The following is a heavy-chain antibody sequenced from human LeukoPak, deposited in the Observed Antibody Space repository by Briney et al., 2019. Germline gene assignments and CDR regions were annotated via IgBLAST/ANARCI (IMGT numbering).Heavy chain of an antibody. V-gene: IGHV4-59*12. J-gene: IGHJ5*02. CDR3: AREIGVWNDGTWWFDP. Sequence: PSETLSLTCQVSGGSMRNYYWSWIRQSPGKQLEWLGYIYYTGSINYNPSLKSRVTLSVDTSKKQLSLKLTSVTAADSAVYYCAREIGVWNDGTWWFDPWGQGTLVTVSS. CDR1: GGSMRNYY. CDR2: IYYTGSI. D-gene: IGHD1-1*01.